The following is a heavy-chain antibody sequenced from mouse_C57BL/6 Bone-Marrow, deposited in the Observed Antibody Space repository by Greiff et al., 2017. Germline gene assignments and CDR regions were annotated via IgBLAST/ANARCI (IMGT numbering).Heavy chain of an antibody. Sequence: EVQGVESGEGLVKPGGSLTLSCAASGFTFSSYAMSWVRQPPEKRLEWVAYISSGGDYIYYADTVKGRFTISRDNARNTLYLQMSSLKSEDTAMYYFTRVWRWLLRWGTFFAYWGQGTLVTVSA. V-gene: IGHV5-9-1*02. CDR1: GFTFSSYA. J-gene: IGHJ3*01. CDR3: TRVWRWLLRWGTFFAY. CDR2: ISSGGDYI. D-gene: IGHD2-3*01.